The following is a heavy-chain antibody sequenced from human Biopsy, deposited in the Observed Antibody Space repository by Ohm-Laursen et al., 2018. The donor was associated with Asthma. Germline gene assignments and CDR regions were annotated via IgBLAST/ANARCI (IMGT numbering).Heavy chain of an antibody. CDR2: VNTGNGDT. CDR1: GYNFISFD. CDR3: ARTYYDFLTGQVKDVFGV. V-gene: IGHV1-3*04. J-gene: IGHJ3*01. D-gene: IGHD3-9*01. Sequence: ASVKVSCKVSGYNFISFDIHWVRQAPGQRLEWMGWVNTGNGDTKYSQKFQGRVTITRDTSASTAYMELRSLRSEDTATYYCARTYYDFLTGQVKDVFGVWGQGTMVTVSS.